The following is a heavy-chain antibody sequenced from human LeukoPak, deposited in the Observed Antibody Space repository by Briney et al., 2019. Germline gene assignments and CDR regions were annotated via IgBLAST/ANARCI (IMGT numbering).Heavy chain of an antibody. CDR2: ISSASTYI. J-gene: IGHJ5*02. D-gene: IGHD3-3*01. Sequence: PGESLRLSCAASGFTFSSYSMNWVRQAPGKGLEWVSSISSASTYIYYADSVKGRFTISRDNAKNTLYLQMNSLRVEDTAVYYCTKSDWFDPWGQGTLVTVSS. CDR3: TKSDWFDP. V-gene: IGHV3-21*06. CDR1: GFTFSSYS.